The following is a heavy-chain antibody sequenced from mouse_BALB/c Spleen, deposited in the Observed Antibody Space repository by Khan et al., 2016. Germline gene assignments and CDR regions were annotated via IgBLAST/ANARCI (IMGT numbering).Heavy chain of an antibody. CDR1: GFSITSGYS. D-gene: IGHD1-1*01. CDR2: IHYSGST. Sequence: EVELQESGPDLVKPSQSLSLTCTVTGFSITSGYSCHCLRQFPGNQLEWMGYIHYSGSTNYNPSLKSRISITRDTSKNQFFLQLNSVTTEDTATYYCARLRDWYFDVWGAGTTVTVSS. CDR3: ARLRDWYFDV. J-gene: IGHJ1*01. V-gene: IGHV3-1*02.